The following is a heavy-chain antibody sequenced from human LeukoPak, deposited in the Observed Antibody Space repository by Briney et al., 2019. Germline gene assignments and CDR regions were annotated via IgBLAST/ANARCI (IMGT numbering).Heavy chain of an antibody. Sequence: GGSLRLSCAASGFTFSSYDMNWVRQAPGKGLEWVSYISSSSGIMYYADSVKGRFTISRDNAKNALFLQMNSPRAEDTAVYYCARSYSGNSDLNYWGQGTLVTVSS. D-gene: IGHD4-23*01. V-gene: IGHV3-48*01. CDR3: ARSYSGNSDLNY. J-gene: IGHJ4*02. CDR1: GFTFSSYD. CDR2: ISSSSGIM.